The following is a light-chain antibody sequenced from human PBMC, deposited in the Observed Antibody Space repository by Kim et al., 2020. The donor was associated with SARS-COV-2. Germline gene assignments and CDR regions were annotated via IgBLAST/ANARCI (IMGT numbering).Light chain of an antibody. Sequence: VTIAFSGRSSNIGSSNVNWYKQLPGTARKLLIYRNYHRPSGVPDRLSGFKSGTSASLSISGLQSEDAADYYCASWDDSLNAHVVFGGGTQLTVL. J-gene: IGLJ2*01. CDR2: RNY. CDR1: SSNIGSSN. CDR3: ASWDDSLNAHVV. V-gene: IGLV1-44*01.